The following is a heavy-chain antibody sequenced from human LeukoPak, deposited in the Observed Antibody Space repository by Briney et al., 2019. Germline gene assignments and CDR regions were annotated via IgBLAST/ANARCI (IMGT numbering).Heavy chain of an antibody. J-gene: IGHJ4*02. CDR1: GYSISSGYY. CDR2: IYHSGST. D-gene: IGHD1-26*01. Sequence: SETLSLTCTVSGYSISSGYYWGWIRQPPGKGLEWIGSIYHSGSTYYNPSLKSRVTISVDTSKNQFSLKLSSVTAADTAVYYCARVAIVGATTILIFDYWGQGTLVTVSS. V-gene: IGHV4-38-2*02. CDR3: ARVAIVGATTILIFDY.